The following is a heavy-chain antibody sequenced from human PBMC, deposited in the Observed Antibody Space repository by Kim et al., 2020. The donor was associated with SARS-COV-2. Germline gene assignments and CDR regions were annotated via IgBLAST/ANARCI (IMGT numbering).Heavy chain of an antibody. D-gene: IGHD3-16*01. CDR3: ASVQLAFGGEVDAFDI. Sequence: KFQGRVTITADESTSTAYMELSSLRSEDTAVYYCASVQLAFGGEVDAFDIWGQGTMVTVSS. V-gene: IGHV1-69*01. J-gene: IGHJ3*02.